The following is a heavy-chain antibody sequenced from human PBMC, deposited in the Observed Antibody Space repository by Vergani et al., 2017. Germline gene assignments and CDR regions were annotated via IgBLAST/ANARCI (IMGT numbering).Heavy chain of an antibody. CDR2: INPSGGHT. CDR1: GYTFSNYY. V-gene: IGHV1-46*03. Sequence: QVKVVQSGAEVKKSGASVKVSCKTSGYTFSNYYMHWVRQAPGQGLEWMGIINPSGGHTNYAQKFQGRVTMTRETSTSTVYMELSSLRSEDTAIYYCARGDYGILTGYRYWGQGTLVTGSA. CDR3: ARGDYGILTGYRY. D-gene: IGHD3-9*01. J-gene: IGHJ4*02.